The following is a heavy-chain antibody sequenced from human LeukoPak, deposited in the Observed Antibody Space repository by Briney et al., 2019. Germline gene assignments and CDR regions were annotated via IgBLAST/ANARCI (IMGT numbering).Heavy chain of an antibody. CDR3: AKDRGSGWYSSYFDY. D-gene: IGHD6-19*01. CDR2: ISGSGGST. J-gene: IGHJ4*02. CDR1: GFTFSSYA. V-gene: IGHV3-23*01. Sequence: PGGSLRLSCAASGFTFSSYAMSWVRQAPGKGLEWVSVISGSGGSTYYADSVKGRFTISRDNSKNTLYLQMNSLRAEDTAVYYCAKDRGSGWYSSYFDYWGQGTLVTVSS.